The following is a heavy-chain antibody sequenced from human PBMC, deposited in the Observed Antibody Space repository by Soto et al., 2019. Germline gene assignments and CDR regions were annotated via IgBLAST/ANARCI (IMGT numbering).Heavy chain of an antibody. CDR2: IIPIFGTA. V-gene: IGHV1-69*01. CDR1: GGTFSSYA. J-gene: IGHJ3*01. D-gene: IGHD3-22*01. CDR3: AMCYDSSGYYFF. Sequence: QVQLVQSGAEVKKPGSSVKVSCKASGGTFSSYAISWVRQAPGQGLEWMGGIIPIFGTANYAQKFQGRVTITAYESTSTANMELSSLISEDTAVYYCAMCYDSSGYYFFWGQGTMVTVSS.